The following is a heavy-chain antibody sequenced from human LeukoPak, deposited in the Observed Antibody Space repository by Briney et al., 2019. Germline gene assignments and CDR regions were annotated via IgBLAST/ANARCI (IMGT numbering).Heavy chain of an antibody. CDR3: ASHVRGHPEGY. V-gene: IGHV4-39*01. CDR1: CDSFSSSTYD. J-gene: IGHJ4*02. CDR2: IYCSGST. Sequence: SETLSLTCTVSCDSFSSSTYDLGWIRQPPGKGLEWIGSIYCSGSTYYNPSLKSRVTISVDTSKNQFSLNLSSLTAADTAVYYCASHVRGHPEGYWGQGTLDTVSS.